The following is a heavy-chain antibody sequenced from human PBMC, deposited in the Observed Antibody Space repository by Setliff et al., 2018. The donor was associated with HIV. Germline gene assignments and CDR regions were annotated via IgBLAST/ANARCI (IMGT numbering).Heavy chain of an antibody. CDR3: ARAREDTALDSY. CDR1: GYTFASYD. Sequence: ASVKVSCKASGYTFASYDINWVRQAAGQGLEWMGWINTKTGNPTYVQGFPGQFVFSLDTSVSTAYLEISSLKAEDTAVYYCARAREDTALDSYWGQGTLVTVSS. J-gene: IGHJ4*02. CDR2: INTKTGNP. D-gene: IGHD5-18*01. V-gene: IGHV7-4-1*02.